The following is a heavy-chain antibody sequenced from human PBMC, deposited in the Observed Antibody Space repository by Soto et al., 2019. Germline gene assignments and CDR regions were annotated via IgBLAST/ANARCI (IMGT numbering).Heavy chain of an antibody. CDR3: AKESYYYGSGSYWSWFDP. Sequence: EVQLLESGGGLVQPGGSLRLSCAASGFTFSSYAMSWVRQAPGKGLEWVSAISGSGGSTYYADSVKGRFTISRDNSKNTLYLQMNSLRAEDTAVYYSAKESYYYGSGSYWSWFDPWGQGTLVTVSS. D-gene: IGHD3-10*01. J-gene: IGHJ5*02. CDR1: GFTFSSYA. V-gene: IGHV3-23*01. CDR2: ISGSGGST.